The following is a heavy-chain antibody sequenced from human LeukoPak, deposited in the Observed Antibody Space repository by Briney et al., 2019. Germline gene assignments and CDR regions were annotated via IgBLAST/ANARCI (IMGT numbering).Heavy chain of an antibody. CDR1: GFTFSSYA. Sequence: GGSQRLSCAASGFTFSSYAMSWVRQAPGKGLEWVSAISGSGGSTYYADSVKGRFTISRDNSKNTLYLQMNSLRAEDTAVYYCAKGSGGYDYVWGSYRYGYFDYWGQGTLVTVSS. D-gene: IGHD3-16*02. V-gene: IGHV3-23*01. J-gene: IGHJ4*02. CDR2: ISGSGGST. CDR3: AKGSGGYDYVWGSYRYGYFDY.